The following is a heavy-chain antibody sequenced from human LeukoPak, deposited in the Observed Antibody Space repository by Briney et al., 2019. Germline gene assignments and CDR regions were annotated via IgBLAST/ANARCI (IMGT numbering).Heavy chain of an antibody. CDR1: GFTFSSYS. V-gene: IGHV3-48*01. CDR3: ARGTYYGFAD. CDR2: ISSGSSTI. J-gene: IGHJ5*02. Sequence: GGSLRLSCAASGFTFSSYSMNWVRQAPGKGLEWVSYISSGSSTIYYADSVKGRFTISRDNAKNSLYLQMNSLRAEDTAVYYCARGTYYGFADWGQGTLVTVSS. D-gene: IGHD1-26*01.